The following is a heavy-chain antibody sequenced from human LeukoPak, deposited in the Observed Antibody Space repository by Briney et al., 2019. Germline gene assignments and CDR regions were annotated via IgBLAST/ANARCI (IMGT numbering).Heavy chain of an antibody. J-gene: IGHJ4*02. V-gene: IGHV1-2*02. CDR3: ARLGIVPAGIDY. Sequence: ASVKVSCKASGYTFSGYYIHWVRQAPGQGLEWMGWINPNSGGTNYAQKFQGRFTMTRDTSITTAYMELSRLRYDDTALYYCARLGIVPAGIDYWGQGTLLTVSS. CDR1: GYTFSGYY. CDR2: INPNSGGT. D-gene: IGHD6-13*01.